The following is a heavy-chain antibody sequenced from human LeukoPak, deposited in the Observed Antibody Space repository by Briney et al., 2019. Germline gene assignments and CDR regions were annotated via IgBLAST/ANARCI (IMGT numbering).Heavy chain of an antibody. Sequence: GASVKVSCKASGYTFTGYYMHWVRQAPGQGLEWMGWINPNSGGTNYAQKFQGWVTMTRDTPISTAYMELSRLRSDDTAVYYCARGGSPEGYYYYGMDVWGQGTTVTVSS. J-gene: IGHJ6*02. D-gene: IGHD3-10*01. CDR1: GYTFTGYY. V-gene: IGHV1-2*04. CDR3: ARGGSPEGYYYYGMDV. CDR2: INPNSGGT.